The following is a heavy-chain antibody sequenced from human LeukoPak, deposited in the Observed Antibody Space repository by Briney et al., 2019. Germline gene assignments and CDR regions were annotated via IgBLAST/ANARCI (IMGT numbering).Heavy chain of an antibody. CDR1: GGSISSYY. J-gene: IGHJ5*02. V-gene: IGHV4-4*07. CDR2: IYTSGST. CDR3: ARLTTVTTKTLFDP. D-gene: IGHD4-17*01. Sequence: SETLSLTCPVSGGSISSYYWSWIRQPAGKGLEGIGRIYTSGSTNYNPSLKSRVTISVDTSKNQFSLKLSSVTAADTAVYYCARLTTVTTKTLFDPWGQGTLVTVSS.